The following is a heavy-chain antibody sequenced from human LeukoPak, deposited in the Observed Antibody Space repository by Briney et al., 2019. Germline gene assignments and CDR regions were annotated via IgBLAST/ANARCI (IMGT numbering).Heavy chain of an antibody. D-gene: IGHD2-15*01. J-gene: IGHJ4*02. CDR2: ISGGSSTI. CDR1: GFTFSDYY. Sequence: GGSLRLSCAASGFTFSDYYMCWIRQAPGKGLEWVSYISGGSSTIYYADSLKGRFTVSRDSAKNSLYLLMNSLRAEDTAVYYCARRGSGRHFDFWGQGTLVTVSS. CDR3: ARRGSGRHFDF. V-gene: IGHV3-11*01.